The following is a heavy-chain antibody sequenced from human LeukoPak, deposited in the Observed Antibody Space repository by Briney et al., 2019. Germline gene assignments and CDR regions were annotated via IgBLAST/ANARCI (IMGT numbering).Heavy chain of an antibody. D-gene: IGHD3-3*01. Sequence: ASVKVSCKXSGYTFTSYDINWVRQATRQGLEWMGRMNPNSGNTGYAQKFQGRVTMTRNTSISTAYMELSSLRSEDTAVYYCARDYYDFWSGYYYYYYYMDVWGKGTTVTVSS. CDR3: ARDYYDFWSGYYYYYYYMDV. J-gene: IGHJ6*03. V-gene: IGHV1-8*01. CDR1: GYTFTSYD. CDR2: MNPNSGNT.